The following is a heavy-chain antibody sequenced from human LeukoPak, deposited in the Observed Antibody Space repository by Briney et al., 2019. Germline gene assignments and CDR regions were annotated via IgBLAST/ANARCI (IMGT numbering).Heavy chain of an antibody. CDR3: AKDLGKQLVRWFDP. J-gene: IGHJ5*02. V-gene: IGHV3-23*01. D-gene: IGHD6-6*01. CDR2: ISGSGGST. CDR1: GFTFSSYA. Sequence: GGSLRLSCAASGFTFSSYAMSWVRQAPGKGLEWVSAISGSGGSTYYADSVKGRFTISRDNSKNTLYLQMNSLRAGDTAVYYCAKDLGKQLVRWFDPWGQGTLVTVSS.